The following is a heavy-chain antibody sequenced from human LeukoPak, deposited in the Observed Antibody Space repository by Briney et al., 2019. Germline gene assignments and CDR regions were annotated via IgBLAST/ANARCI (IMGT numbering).Heavy chain of an antibody. V-gene: IGHV3-21*01. Sequence: GGSLRLSCAASGFTFSSYSMNWVRQAPGKGLGWVSSISSSSSYIYYADSVKGRFTISRDNAKNSLYLQMNSLRAEDTAVYYCARVKSSGSYRGGDAFDIWGQGTMVTVSS. D-gene: IGHD3-10*01. CDR1: GFTFSSYS. J-gene: IGHJ3*02. CDR3: ARVKSSGSYRGGDAFDI. CDR2: ISSSSSYI.